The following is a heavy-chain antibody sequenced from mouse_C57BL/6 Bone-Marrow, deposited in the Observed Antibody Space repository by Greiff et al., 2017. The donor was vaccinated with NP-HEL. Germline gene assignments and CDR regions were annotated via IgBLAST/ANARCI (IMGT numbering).Heavy chain of an antibody. CDR1: GYTFTSYW. D-gene: IGHD2-1*01. Sequence: QVQLQQPGAELVRPGTSVKLSCKASGYTFTSYWMHWVKQRPGQGLEWIGVIDPSDSYTNYNQKFKGKATLTVDTSSSTAYMQLSSLTSEDSAVYYCVYGNFGYWYFDVWGTGTTVTVSS. CDR2: IDPSDSYT. CDR3: VYGNFGYWYFDV. V-gene: IGHV1-59*01. J-gene: IGHJ1*03.